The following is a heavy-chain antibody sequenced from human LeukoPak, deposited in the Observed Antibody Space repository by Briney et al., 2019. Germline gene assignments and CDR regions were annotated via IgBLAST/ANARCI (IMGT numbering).Heavy chain of an antibody. V-gene: IGHV1-46*01. D-gene: IGHD6-19*01. J-gene: IGHJ4*02. CDR3: ASQIGQWLRGPPYDY. CDR2: INPSGGST. Sequence: GASVKVSCKASGYTFTSYYMHWVRQAPGQGLEWMGIINPSGGSTSYAQKFQGRVTMTRDTSTSTVYMELSSLRSEDTAVYYCASQIGQWLRGPPYDYWGQGTLVTVSS. CDR1: GYTFTSYY.